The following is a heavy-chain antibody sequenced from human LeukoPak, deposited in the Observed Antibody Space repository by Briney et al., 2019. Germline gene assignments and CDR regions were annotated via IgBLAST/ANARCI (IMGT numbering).Heavy chain of an antibody. CDR2: ISGSGGST. CDR3: AKVYSAGWYPGYFDY. CDR1: GFTFSSYG. J-gene: IGHJ4*02. D-gene: IGHD6-19*01. Sequence: GGTLRLSCAASGFTFSSYGMSWVRQAPGKGLEWVSVISGSGGSTYYADSVKGRFTISRDNSKNTLYLQMNSLRAEDTAVYYCAKVYSAGWYPGYFDYWGQGTLVTVSS. V-gene: IGHV3-23*01.